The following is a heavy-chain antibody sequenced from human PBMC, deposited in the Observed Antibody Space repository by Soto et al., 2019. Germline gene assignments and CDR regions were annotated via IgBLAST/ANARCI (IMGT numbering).Heavy chain of an antibody. J-gene: IGHJ4*02. CDR2: LFYGGTT. CDR3: ARHWGAAPVY. Sequence: QVQLQESGPGLVKPSETLSLTCTVSAGSIRGYYWTWIRQPPGKGLEWVGSLFYGGTTDYNPSLRTRLTMSVDTSKNQFSLKLRSVTAADTAVYYYARHWGAAPVYWRQGTLVTASS. V-gene: IGHV4-59*04. D-gene: IGHD1-26*01. CDR1: AGSIRGYY.